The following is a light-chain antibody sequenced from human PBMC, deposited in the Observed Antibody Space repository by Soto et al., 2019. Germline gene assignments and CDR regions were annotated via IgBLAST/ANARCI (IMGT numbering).Light chain of an antibody. CDR2: GAS. Sequence: ELVLTQSPGTLSLTPGERATLSCRASQTVSANYLAWYQQKPGQAPRLLIYGASSRATGIPDRFSGSGSGTDFTLTISSLQPEDFATYYCQQLNTYPITFGQGTRLEIK. V-gene: IGKV3-20*01. CDR3: QQLNTYPIT. CDR1: QTVSANY. J-gene: IGKJ5*01.